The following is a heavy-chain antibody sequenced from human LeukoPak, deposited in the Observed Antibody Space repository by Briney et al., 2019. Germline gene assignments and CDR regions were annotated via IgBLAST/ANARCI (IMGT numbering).Heavy chain of an antibody. D-gene: IGHD3-22*01. CDR1: GITLSNYG. V-gene: IGHV3-23*01. J-gene: IGHJ4*02. CDR3: AKRGVVIRVILVGFHKEAYYFDS. Sequence: GGSLRLSCAVSGITLSNYGMTWVRQAPGKGLEWVAGISDSGGRTNYADSVKGRFTISRDNPKNTLYLQMNSLRAEDTAVYFCAKRGVVIRVILVGFHKEAYYFDSWGQGALVTVST. CDR2: ISDSGGRT.